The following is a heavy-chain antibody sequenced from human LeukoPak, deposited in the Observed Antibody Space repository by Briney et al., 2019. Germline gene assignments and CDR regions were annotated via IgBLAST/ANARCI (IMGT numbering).Heavy chain of an antibody. CDR1: GFNFSTYA. D-gene: IGHD3-10*01. J-gene: IGHJ4*02. CDR3: ARADNYGSILDY. V-gene: IGHV3-30*04. Sequence: GGSLRLSCAASGFNFSTYAMHWVRQAPGKGLEWVALISKDGGLQYYADSVKGPFTISRDNSKNTLYLQMSSLRAEDTAVYYCARADNYGSILDYWGRGTLVTVSS. CDR2: ISKDGGLQ.